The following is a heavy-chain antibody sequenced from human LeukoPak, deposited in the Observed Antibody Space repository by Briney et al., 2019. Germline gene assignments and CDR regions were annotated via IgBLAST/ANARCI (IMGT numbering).Heavy chain of an antibody. CDR2: INHSGST. V-gene: IGHV4-34*01. CDR1: GGSFSGYY. CDR3: ARGLSRLRWYLYNWFDP. J-gene: IGHJ5*02. D-gene: IGHD4-23*01. Sequence: SETLSLTCAVYGGSFSGYYCSWIRQPPAKGLEWIGEINHSGSTNYNPSLKSRVTISVDTSKNQFSLKLSSVTAADTAVYYCARGLSRLRWYLYNWFDPWGQGTLVTVSS.